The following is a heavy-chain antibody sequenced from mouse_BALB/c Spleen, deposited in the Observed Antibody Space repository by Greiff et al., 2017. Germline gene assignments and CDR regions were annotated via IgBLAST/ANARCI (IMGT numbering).Heavy chain of an antibody. CDR2: IDPANGNT. V-gene: IGHV14-3*02. CDR1: GFNIKDTY. CDR3: ARYYGKDWYFDV. D-gene: IGHD1-1*01. J-gene: IGHJ1*01. Sequence: EVQLVESGAELVKPGASVKLSCTASGFNIKDTYMHWVKQRPEQGLEWIGRIDPANGNTKYDPKFQGKATITADTSSNTAYLQLSSLTSEDTAVYYCARYYGKDWYFDVWGAGTTVTVSS.